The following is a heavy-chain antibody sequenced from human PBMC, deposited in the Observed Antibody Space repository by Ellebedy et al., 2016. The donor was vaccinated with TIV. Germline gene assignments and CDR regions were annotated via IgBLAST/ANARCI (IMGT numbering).Heavy chain of an antibody. Sequence: ASVKVSXXASGYTFTGYYMHWVRQAPGQGLEWMGWINPNSGGTNYAQKFQGWVTMTRDTSISTAYMELSSLRSEDTAVYYCARYVAVAATLTVWGQGTTVTVSS. CDR3: ARYVAVAATLTV. CDR2: INPNSGGT. V-gene: IGHV1-2*04. J-gene: IGHJ6*02. CDR1: GYTFTGYY. D-gene: IGHD6-19*01.